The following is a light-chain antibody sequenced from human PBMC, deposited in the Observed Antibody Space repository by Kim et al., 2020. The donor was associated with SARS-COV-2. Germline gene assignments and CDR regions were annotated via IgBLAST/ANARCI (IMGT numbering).Light chain of an antibody. CDR2: SAS. CDR3: QQYATSPET. CDR1: QSVSSNF. Sequence: ENVLTQSPDTLSLSPGESATLSCRASQSVSSNFLAWYQHKTGQAPRLLIYSASSRASGIPDRFSGSGSGTDFTLTISTLEPEDFAVYYCQQYATSPETFGQGTKVDIK. V-gene: IGKV3-20*01. J-gene: IGKJ1*01.